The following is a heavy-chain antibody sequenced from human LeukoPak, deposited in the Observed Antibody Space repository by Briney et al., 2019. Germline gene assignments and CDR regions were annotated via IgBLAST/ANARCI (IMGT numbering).Heavy chain of an antibody. Sequence: AASVKVSCKASGGTFNSYAISWVRQAPGQGLEWMGRIIPILGIAYHAQKFQGRVTITADKSTSTAYMDLSSLRSEDTAVYYCARAVDANYYDSSGHDYWGQGTLVTVSS. V-gene: IGHV1-69*04. CDR1: GGTFNSYA. D-gene: IGHD3-22*01. CDR3: ARAVDANYYDSSGHDY. J-gene: IGHJ4*02. CDR2: IIPILGIA.